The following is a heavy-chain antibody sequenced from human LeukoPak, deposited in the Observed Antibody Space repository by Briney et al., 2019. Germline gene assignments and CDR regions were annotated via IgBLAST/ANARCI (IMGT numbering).Heavy chain of an antibody. D-gene: IGHD3-22*01. CDR1: GASISSSY. J-gene: IGHJ4*02. CDR3: ARGYFDSSGYSNPFDL. V-gene: IGHV4-59*01. Sequence: SETLSLTCTVSGASISSSYWSWIRQSPGKGLEWIGYIYYSGSTNYNPSLKSRVIMSIDTSKNQFSLRLSSVTAADTAVYYCARGYFDSSGYSNPFDLWGQGALVTVSS. CDR2: IYYSGST.